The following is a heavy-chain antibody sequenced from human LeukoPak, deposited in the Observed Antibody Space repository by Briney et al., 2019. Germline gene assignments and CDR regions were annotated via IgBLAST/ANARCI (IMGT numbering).Heavy chain of an antibody. D-gene: IGHD2-21*02. CDR1: GFTFSTYG. V-gene: IGHV3-30*18. J-gene: IGHJ4*02. CDR2: ISSDGSNK. Sequence: GGSLRLSCAASGFTFSTYGMHWVRQAPGKGLEWVAVISSDGSNKYYADSVKGRFTISRDNSKNTLYLQMNSLRAEDTAVYYCAKEAAYCGGDCYSGPDYWGQGTLVTVSS. CDR3: AKEAAYCGGDCYSGPDY.